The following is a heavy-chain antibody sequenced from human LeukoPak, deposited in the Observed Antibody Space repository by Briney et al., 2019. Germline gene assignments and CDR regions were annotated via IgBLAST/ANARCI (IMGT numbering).Heavy chain of an antibody. CDR1: GFSVSNNY. D-gene: IGHD2-2*01. CDR3: AKVAGYQPYYGMDV. V-gene: IGHV3-53*01. Sequence: SGGSLRLSCAASGFSVSNNYMSWVRQAPGKGLEWVSVIYSGDITYYTDSVKGRFTISRDNSKNTLYLQMNSLRAEDTAEYYCAKVAGYQPYYGMDVWGQETTVTVSS. CDR2: IYSGDIT. J-gene: IGHJ6*02.